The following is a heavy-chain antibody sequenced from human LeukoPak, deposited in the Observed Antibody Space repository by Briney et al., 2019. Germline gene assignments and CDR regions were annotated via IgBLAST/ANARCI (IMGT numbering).Heavy chain of an antibody. CDR2: INANTGGT. Sequence: ASVKVSCKASGYTLTGYYMHWVRQAPGQGLEWMGSINANTGGTNYAQTFKSRVTMTRDTSISAAYMALSRLRSDATAVYYCARSHNWNDVHQDYMDVWGKGTTVTVSS. J-gene: IGHJ6*03. D-gene: IGHD1-1*01. CDR1: GYTLTGYY. CDR3: ARSHNWNDVHQDYMDV. V-gene: IGHV1-2*02.